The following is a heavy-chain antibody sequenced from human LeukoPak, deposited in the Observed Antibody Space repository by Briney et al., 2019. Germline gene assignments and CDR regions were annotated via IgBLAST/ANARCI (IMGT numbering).Heavy chain of an antibody. CDR3: TTGPPIAVAGSDDY. CDR2: ISYDGSNK. D-gene: IGHD6-19*01. J-gene: IGHJ4*02. V-gene: IGHV3-30*04. CDR1: GFTFSSYA. Sequence: GGSLRLSCAASGFTFSSYAMHWVRQAPGKGLEWVAVISYDGSNKYYADSVKGRFTISRDNSKNTLYLQMNSLKTEDTAVYYCTTGPPIAVAGSDDYWGQGTLVTVSS.